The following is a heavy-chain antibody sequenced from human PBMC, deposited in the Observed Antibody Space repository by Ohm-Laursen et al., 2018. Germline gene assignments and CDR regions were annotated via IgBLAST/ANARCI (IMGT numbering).Heavy chain of an antibody. V-gene: IGHV3-23*01. CDR1: GFTFNSYA. CDR2: INNSGGRT. J-gene: IGHJ6*02. D-gene: IGHD3-3*01. CDR3: AVLELLRYYYYYDMDV. Sequence: SLRLSCSASGFTFNSYAMSWVRQAPGKGLEWVSAINNSGGRTYYADSVKGRFTTSRDNSKNTLYLQMNSLRAEDTAVYFCAVLELLRYYYYYDMDVWGQGTTVTVSS.